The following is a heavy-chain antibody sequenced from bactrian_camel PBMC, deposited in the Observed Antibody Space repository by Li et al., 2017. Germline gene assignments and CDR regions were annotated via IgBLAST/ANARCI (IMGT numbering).Heavy chain of an antibody. Sequence: HVQLVESGVGSVEVGGSLTLSCVASGDTIGRYCMGWFRQIPDREREGVATIKTLGGATLYSNSVKGRFTISQDLAKSTLYLQMNSLKIEDTAVYYCATSYNGAWYHWGYWGQGTQVTVS. CDR1: GDTIGRYC. D-gene: IGHD6*01. J-gene: IGHJ4*01. CDR2: IKTLGGAT. V-gene: IGHV3S1*01. CDR3: ATSYNGAWYHWGY.